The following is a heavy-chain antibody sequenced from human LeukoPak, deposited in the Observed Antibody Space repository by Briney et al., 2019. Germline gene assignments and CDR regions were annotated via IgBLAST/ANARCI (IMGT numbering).Heavy chain of an antibody. Sequence: PGGSLRLSCAASGFTFSSYWMSWVRQAPGKGLEWVSAISGSGGSTYYADSVKGRFTISRDNSKNTLYLQMDSLRAEDTAVYYCANIYSSSWPDRDYWGQGTLVTVSS. CDR3: ANIYSSSWPDRDY. CDR2: ISGSGGST. V-gene: IGHV3-23*01. D-gene: IGHD6-13*01. CDR1: GFTFSSYW. J-gene: IGHJ4*02.